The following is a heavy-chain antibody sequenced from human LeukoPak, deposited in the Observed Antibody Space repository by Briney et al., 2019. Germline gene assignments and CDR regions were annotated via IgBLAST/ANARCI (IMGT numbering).Heavy chain of an antibody. J-gene: IGHJ4*02. D-gene: IGHD5-24*01. CDR3: SRGRDRSKAGDH. Sequence: SETLSLTCTVYGGSCDDYYCSWIRQPPGKGLEWIGEIHPSGIFYYNSSLGSRLTISIDTPKSQFSLRLTSVTAADTAFYYCSRGRDRSKAGDHWGQGSLVTVSS. CDR2: IHPSGIF. CDR1: GGSCDDYY. V-gene: IGHV4-34*01.